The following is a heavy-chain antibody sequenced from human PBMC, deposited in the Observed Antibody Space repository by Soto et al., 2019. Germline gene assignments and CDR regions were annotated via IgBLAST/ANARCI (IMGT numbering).Heavy chain of an antibody. CDR2: ITAFNGNT. CDR1: GYTFTDYG. D-gene: IGHD3-3*01. J-gene: IGHJ4*02. Sequence: QVHLVQSGAEVEKPGASVKVSCKASGYTFTDYGISWVRQAPGQGLQWMGWITAFNGNTKYPQQFQGRVTMTTDTSTSTAYMELRRLESDDTAVYYCARISQSDFWSGYYYFFDYWGQGTLVTVSS. V-gene: IGHV1-18*01. CDR3: ARISQSDFWSGYYYFFDY.